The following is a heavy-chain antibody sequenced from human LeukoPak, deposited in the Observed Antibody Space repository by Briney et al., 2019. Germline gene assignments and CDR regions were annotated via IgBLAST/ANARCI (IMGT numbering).Heavy chain of an antibody. V-gene: IGHV3-48*01. Sequence: GGSLRLSCTASGFSFSSSSMNWVRQAPGKGLEWVAYIAYTGTIHYADSVRGRFAISRDNAKSSLFLQLNSLRAEDTAVYYCARDPHSLDYWGQGTLVTVSS. CDR1: GFSFSSSS. CDR2: IAYTGTI. J-gene: IGHJ4*02. CDR3: ARDPHSLDY.